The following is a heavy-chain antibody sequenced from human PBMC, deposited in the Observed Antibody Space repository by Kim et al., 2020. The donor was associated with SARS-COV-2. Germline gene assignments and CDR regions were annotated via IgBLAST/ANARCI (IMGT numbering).Heavy chain of an antibody. CDR2: MDPVSGNT. CDR3: VKTIGWGLQDWIFEL. Sequence: ASVKVSCEASGYTFTSYHINWVRQAAGQGLEWMGWMDPVSGNTGYAQKVQGRVTMTWDTSIRTAYMELSSLRYEDTALYFCVKTIGWGLQDWIFELWGRGTLITVSS. V-gene: IGHV1-8*01. CDR1: GYTFTSYH. J-gene: IGHJ2*01. D-gene: IGHD2-21*01.